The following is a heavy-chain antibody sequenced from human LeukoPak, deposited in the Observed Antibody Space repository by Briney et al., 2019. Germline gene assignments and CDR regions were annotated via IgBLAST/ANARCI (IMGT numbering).Heavy chain of an antibody. Sequence: GGSLRLSCAASGFTFSSYWMSWVRQAPGKGLGWVANIKQDGSEKYYVDSVKGRFTISRDNAKNSLYLQMNSLRAEDTAVYYCAREGSGYSYGFLGYWGQGTLITVSS. D-gene: IGHD5-18*01. CDR1: GFTFSSYW. CDR3: AREGSGYSYGFLGY. CDR2: IKQDGSEK. J-gene: IGHJ4*02. V-gene: IGHV3-7*01.